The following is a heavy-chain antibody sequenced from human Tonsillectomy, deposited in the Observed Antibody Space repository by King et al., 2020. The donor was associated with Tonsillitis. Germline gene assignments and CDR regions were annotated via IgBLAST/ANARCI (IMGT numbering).Heavy chain of an antibody. Sequence: LQLQESGSGLVKPSQTLSLTCAVSGGSISSGGYCWSWIRQTPGKGLEWIGYIYQSGTTSYNPSLRSRVTISADRSKNQFSLKLNSVTAADTAVYYCARGHGYGGNHAEADGCDVGGQGTTVTVSS. J-gene: IGHJ3*01. CDR2: IYQSGTT. CDR3: ARGHGYGGNHAEADGCDV. CDR1: GGSISSGGYC. V-gene: IGHV4-30-2*01. D-gene: IGHD4-23*01.